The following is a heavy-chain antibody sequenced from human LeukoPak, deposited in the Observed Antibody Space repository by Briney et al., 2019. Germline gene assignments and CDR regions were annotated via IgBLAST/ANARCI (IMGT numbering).Heavy chain of an antibody. CDR1: GFTFSSYA. CDR2: ISGSCCST. D-gene: IGHD6-13*01. CDR3: AKVDIAAAVGDY. Sequence: PGGSLRLSCAASGFTFSSYAMSWVRQAPGKGLEWVSAISGSCCSTYYADSVKGRFTISRDNAKNTLYLQMNSLRAEDTAVYYCAKVDIAAAVGDYWGQGTLVTVSS. V-gene: IGHV3-23*01. J-gene: IGHJ4*02.